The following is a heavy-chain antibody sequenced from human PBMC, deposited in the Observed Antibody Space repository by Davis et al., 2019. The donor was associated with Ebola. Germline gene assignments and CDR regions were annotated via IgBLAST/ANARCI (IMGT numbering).Heavy chain of an antibody. V-gene: IGHV4-59*04. Sequence: SETLSLTCGVSGGSISPYSWTWIRQPPGKGLEWIGSIFYSGTPYYNPSLKSRVTMSVDTSKNQFSVRLSSLTAADTALYYCAREETRGSIAGWFDPWGQGTLVTVSS. J-gene: IGHJ5*02. CDR2: IFYSGTP. CDR1: GGSISPYS. D-gene: IGHD2-21*01. CDR3: AREETRGSIAGWFDP.